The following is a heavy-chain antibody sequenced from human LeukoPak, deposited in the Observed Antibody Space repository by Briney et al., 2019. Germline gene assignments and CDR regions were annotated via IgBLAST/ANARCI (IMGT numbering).Heavy chain of an antibody. V-gene: IGHV1-2*02. CDR3: ARDIVMVTYWFDP. CDR2: INPNSVGT. Sequence: ASVKVSCKASGYTFTGYYMHWVRQAPGQGLEGMGWINPNSVGTNYAQKFQGRVTMTRDTSISTAYMELSRLRSDDTAVYYCARDIVMVTYWFDPWGQGTLVTVSS. J-gene: IGHJ5*02. D-gene: IGHD5-18*01. CDR1: GYTFTGYY.